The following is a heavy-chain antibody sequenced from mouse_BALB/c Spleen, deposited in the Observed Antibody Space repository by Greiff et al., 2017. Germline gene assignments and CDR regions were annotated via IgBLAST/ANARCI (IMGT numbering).Heavy chain of an antibody. D-gene: IGHD1-1*01. CDR2: IWGDGST. Sequence: QVQLKESGPGLVAPSQSLSITCTVSGFSLTGYGVNWVRQPPGKGLEWLGMIWGDGSTDYNSALKSRLSISKDNSKSQVFLKMNSLQTDDTARYYCARDHYYGSRAFAYWGQGTLVTVSA. V-gene: IGHV2-6-7*01. CDR1: GFSLTGYG. CDR3: ARDHYYGSRAFAY. J-gene: IGHJ3*01.